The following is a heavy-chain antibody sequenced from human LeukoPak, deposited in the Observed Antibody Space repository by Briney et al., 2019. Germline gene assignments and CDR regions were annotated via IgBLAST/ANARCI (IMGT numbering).Heavy chain of an antibody. Sequence: GGSLRLSCAASGFTFSSYWMSWVRQAPGKGLEWVANIKQDGSEKYYVDSVKGRFTISRDNAKNSLYLQMNSLRAEDTAVYYCARDYYDSSGYQYYFDYWGPGTLVTVSS. J-gene: IGHJ4*02. CDR2: IKQDGSEK. D-gene: IGHD3-22*01. CDR1: GFTFSSYW. V-gene: IGHV3-7*01. CDR3: ARDYYDSSGYQYYFDY.